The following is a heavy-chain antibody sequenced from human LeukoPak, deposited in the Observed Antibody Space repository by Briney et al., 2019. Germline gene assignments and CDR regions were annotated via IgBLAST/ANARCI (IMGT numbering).Heavy chain of an antibody. CDR3: ARYYGSGSLYYFDY. D-gene: IGHD3-10*01. CDR1: GFTVSSNY. J-gene: IGHJ4*02. V-gene: IGHV3-53*01. CDR2: IYSGGST. Sequence: GGSLRLSCAASGFTVSSNYMSWVRQAPGKGLEWVSAIYSGGSTYYADSVKGRFTISRDNSKNTLYLQMNSLRAEDTAVYYCARYYGSGSLYYFDYWGQGTLVTVPS.